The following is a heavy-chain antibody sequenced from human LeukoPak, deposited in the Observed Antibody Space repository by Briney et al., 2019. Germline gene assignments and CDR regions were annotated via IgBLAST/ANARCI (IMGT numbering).Heavy chain of an antibody. Sequence: GGSLRLSCAASGFTVSNNYMTWVRQDPGKGLEWVSIIFAGVGTYYADSVRGRFTISRDNSKNTLYLQMNSLEAEDAAVYYCARGDRGTGQHFDYWGQGTLVTVS. CDR1: GFTVSNNY. J-gene: IGHJ4*02. CDR3: ARGDRGTGQHFDY. CDR2: IFAGVGT. D-gene: IGHD1-1*01. V-gene: IGHV3-53*01.